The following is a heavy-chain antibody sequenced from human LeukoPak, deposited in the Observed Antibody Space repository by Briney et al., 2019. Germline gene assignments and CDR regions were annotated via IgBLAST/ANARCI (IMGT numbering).Heavy chain of an antibody. CDR2: IYATDLT. V-gene: IGHV4-4*07. D-gene: IGHD3-10*01. J-gene: IGHJ5*02. CDR3: ARGFGSGTSPIDL. CDR1: GRSIRSVY. Sequence: SETLSLTCTVSGRSIRSVYWNWIRQAAGKGLEWIGRIYATDLTNYNPSLKSRVTLSVDMSKNELSLTLKSVTAADTAVYYCARGFGSGTSPIDLWGQGALVTVSS.